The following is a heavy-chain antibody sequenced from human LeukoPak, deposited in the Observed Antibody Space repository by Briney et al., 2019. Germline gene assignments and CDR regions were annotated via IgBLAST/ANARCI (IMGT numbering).Heavy chain of an antibody. V-gene: IGHV3-48*02. CDR3: ARDHYSRNDY. Sequence: GGSLGLSCAASGFSFSAYSMTWVRQAPGKGLEWVSYISGSSTTIHYADSVKGRFSVSRDNGKNSLFLQMNSLRDEDTAVYYCARDHYSRNDYCSQGTLVTVSS. J-gene: IGHJ4*02. CDR2: ISGSSTTI. CDR1: GFSFSAYS. D-gene: IGHD6-13*01.